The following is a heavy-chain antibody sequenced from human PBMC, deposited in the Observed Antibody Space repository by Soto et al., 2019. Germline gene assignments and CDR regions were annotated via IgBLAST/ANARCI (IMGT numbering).Heavy chain of an antibody. CDR3: ARGGSGALTSAAGTTNWFDP. V-gene: IGHV3-9*01. Sequence: EVQLVESGGGVVQPGRSLRLSCAGSGFSFDDYAMYWVRQVPGAGLEWVAGISWSSGNIAHADSVKGRFIISRDNDKSSLYLQMNSLRSDDTALYFCARGGSGALTSAAGTTNWFDPRGQGTLVIVSS. CDR2: ISWSSGNI. D-gene: IGHD6-13*01. J-gene: IGHJ5*02. CDR1: GFSFDDYA.